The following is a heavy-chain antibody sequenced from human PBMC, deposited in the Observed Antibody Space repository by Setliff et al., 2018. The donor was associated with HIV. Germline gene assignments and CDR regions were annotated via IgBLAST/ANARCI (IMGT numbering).Heavy chain of an antibody. V-gene: IGHV4-39*07. CDR3: ARADGSGTYYLYYYYGMDV. CDR1: GGSISSSSYY. D-gene: IGHD3-10*01. J-gene: IGHJ6*02. Sequence: SETLSLTCTVSGGSISSSSYYWGWIRQPPGKGLEWIGSFYHSGSTYYNPSLKSRVAISVDTSKNQFSLKLTSVTAADTAVYFCARADGSGTYYLYYYYGMDVWGQGTTVTVSS. CDR2: FYHSGST.